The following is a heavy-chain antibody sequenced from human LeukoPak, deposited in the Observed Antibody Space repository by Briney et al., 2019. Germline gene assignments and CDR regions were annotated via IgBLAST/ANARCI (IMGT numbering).Heavy chain of an antibody. CDR1: GGSFSGYY. V-gene: IGHV4-34*01. Sequence: SETLSLTCAVYGGSFSGYYWSWIRQPPGKGLEWIGEINHSGSTNYNPSLKSRVTISVDTSKNQFSLKLSSVTAADTAVYYCASIVTTVTNRRYYYYYYMDVWGKGTTVTISS. CDR2: INHSGST. J-gene: IGHJ6*03. D-gene: IGHD4-17*01. CDR3: ASIVTTVTNRRYYYYYYMDV.